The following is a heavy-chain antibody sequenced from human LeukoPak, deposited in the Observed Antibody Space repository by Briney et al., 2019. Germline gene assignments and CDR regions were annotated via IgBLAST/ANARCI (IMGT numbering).Heavy chain of an antibody. Sequence: PGGSLRLSCAASGFTFSNYGLSWVRQAPGKGLEWVSGITGSGGSTYYADSVKGRFPISRDNSKNTLFLQMNSLRAEDTAVYYCARGQWSDYWGQGTLVTVSS. CDR1: GFTFSNYG. V-gene: IGHV3-23*01. CDR2: ITGSGGST. J-gene: IGHJ4*02. D-gene: IGHD6-19*01. CDR3: ARGQWSDY.